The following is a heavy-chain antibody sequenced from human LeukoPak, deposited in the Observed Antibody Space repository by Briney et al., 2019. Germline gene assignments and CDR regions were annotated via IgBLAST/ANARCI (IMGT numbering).Heavy chain of an antibody. D-gene: IGHD5-24*01. CDR1: GFSFSSYT. J-gene: IGHJ4*02. V-gene: IGHV3-48*02. CDR2: IGSSGSTI. CDR3: ARGWATIPD. Sequence: GGSLRLSCAASGFSFSSYTMNWVRQAPGKGLEWVSYIGSSGSTIYYADSVKGRFTISRDNAKNSLYLQMNSLRDDDTALYYCARGWATIPDWGQGSLVVVSS.